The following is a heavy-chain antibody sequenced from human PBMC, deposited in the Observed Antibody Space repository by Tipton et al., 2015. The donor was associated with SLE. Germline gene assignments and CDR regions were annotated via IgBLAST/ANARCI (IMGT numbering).Heavy chain of an antibody. J-gene: IGHJ4*02. Sequence: GLVKPSETLSLTCTVSGASVSSFCWNWIRQSPGKGLEWIACVCNSVSTNYDPSLKSRGTISVDTSKSQFSLKLNSVSAADTAIYYCARDGGGGGWSFDYWGQGALVTVSS. CDR2: VCNSVST. CDR1: GASVSSFC. CDR3: ARDGGGGGWSFDY. D-gene: IGHD6-19*01. V-gene: IGHV4-59*02.